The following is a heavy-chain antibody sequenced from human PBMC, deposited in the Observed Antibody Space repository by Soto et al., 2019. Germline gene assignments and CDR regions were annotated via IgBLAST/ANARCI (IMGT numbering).Heavy chain of an antibody. Sequence: SETLSLTCTVSGGSISSSSYFWGWIRQPPGKGLEWIGSIYYSGSTYYNPSLKSRVTVSVDTSKNQFSLKLSSVTAADTALYYCARHPSDFWFDPWGQGTLVTVS. CDR2: IYYSGST. CDR1: GGSISSSSYF. V-gene: IGHV4-39*01. CDR3: ARHPSDFWFDP. J-gene: IGHJ5*02. D-gene: IGHD2-21*02.